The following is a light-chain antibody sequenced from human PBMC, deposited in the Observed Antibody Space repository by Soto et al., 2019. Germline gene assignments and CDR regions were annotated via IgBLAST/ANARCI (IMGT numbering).Light chain of an antibody. J-gene: IGKJ5*01. V-gene: IGKV3-20*01. CDR1: QIVSNNY. CDR2: GAS. Sequence: EIVLTQSPGTLSLSPGERATLSCRASQIVSNNYLAWYQQKPGRALRLLIYGASSRATGIPDRFSGSGSGTDFTLTISRLVPEDFAVYYCQQYGGSPLITFGQGTRLEIK. CDR3: QQYGGSPLIT.